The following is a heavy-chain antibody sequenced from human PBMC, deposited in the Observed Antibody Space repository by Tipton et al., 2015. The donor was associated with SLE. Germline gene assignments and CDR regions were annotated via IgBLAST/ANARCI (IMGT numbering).Heavy chain of an antibody. V-gene: IGHV4-30-4*01. CDR1: GGSISSGDYY. CDR2: IYYSGST. D-gene: IGHD3-16*02. J-gene: IGHJ4*02. Sequence: LRLSCTVSGGSISSGDYYWSWVRQPPGKGLEWIGYIYYSGSTYYNPSLKSRVTISVATSKNQFSLKLSSVTAADTAVYYCAIQSYDYVWGSYRYKDYWGQGTLVTVSS. CDR3: AIQSYDYVWGSYRYKDY.